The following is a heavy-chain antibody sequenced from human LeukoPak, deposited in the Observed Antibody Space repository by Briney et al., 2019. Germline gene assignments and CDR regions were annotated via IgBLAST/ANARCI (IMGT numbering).Heavy chain of an antibody. D-gene: IGHD4-17*01. CDR1: GFTVSSNY. CDR3: ARYGNYGDYVDY. V-gene: IGHV3-53*01. CDR2: IYSGGST. Sequence: GGSVRLSCAASGFTVSSNYMSWVRQAPGKGLEWVSVIYSGGSTYYADPVKGRFTISRDNSKNTLYLQMNSLRAEDTAVYYCARYGNYGDYVDYWGQGTLVTVSS. J-gene: IGHJ4*02.